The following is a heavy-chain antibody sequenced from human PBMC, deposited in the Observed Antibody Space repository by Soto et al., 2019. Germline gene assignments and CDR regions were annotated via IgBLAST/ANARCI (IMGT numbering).Heavy chain of an antibody. V-gene: IGHV1-69*13. Sequence: GASVKVSCKASGGTFSSYAISWVRQAPGQGLEWMGGIIPIFGTANYAQKFQGRVTITADESTSTAYMELSSLRSEDTAVYYCAWALSDPPYYYGMYFWGKGTTVPVSA. CDR1: GGTFSSYA. CDR3: AWALSDPPYYYGMYF. CDR2: IIPIFGTA. J-gene: IGHJ6*04.